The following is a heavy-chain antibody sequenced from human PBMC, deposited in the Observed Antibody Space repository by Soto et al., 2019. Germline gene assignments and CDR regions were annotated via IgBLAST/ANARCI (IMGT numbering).Heavy chain of an antibody. CDR3: ARETAAAGIHY. Sequence: QVQLVQSGAEVKKPGASVKVSCKASGYTFTSYGISWVRQAPGQGLEWMGWISAYNGTTNYAQKLQGRVTMTTDTSTSTAYLALRSRRADDTAVYDCARETAAAGIHYWGQGTLVTVSS. V-gene: IGHV1-18*01. J-gene: IGHJ4*02. CDR2: ISAYNGTT. CDR1: GYTFTSYG. D-gene: IGHD6-13*01.